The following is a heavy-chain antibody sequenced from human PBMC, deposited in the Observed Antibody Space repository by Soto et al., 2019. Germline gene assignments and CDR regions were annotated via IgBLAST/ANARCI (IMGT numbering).Heavy chain of an antibody. J-gene: IGHJ6*03. V-gene: IGHV1-3*01. Sequence: ASVKVSCKASGYTFTSYAMHWVRQAPGQRLEWMGWINAGNGNTKYSQKFQGRVTITRDTSASTAYMELSSLRSEDTDVYYCARAREPARSSRQNYDYMDVWGKGTTVTVSS. CDR2: INAGNGNT. CDR3: ARAREPARSSRQNYDYMDV. CDR1: GYTFTSYA. D-gene: IGHD1-1*01.